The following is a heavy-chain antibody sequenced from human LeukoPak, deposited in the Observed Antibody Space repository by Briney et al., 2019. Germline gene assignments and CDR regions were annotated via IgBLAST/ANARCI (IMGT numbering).Heavy chain of an antibody. CDR3: ARDDSSGYHTTYFHY. V-gene: IGHV4-4*07. CDR2: IYTSGST. CDR1: GGSISSYY. Sequence: PSETLSLTCTVSGGSISSYYWSWIRQPAGKGLEWIGRIYTSGSTNYNPSLKSRVTMSVDTSKNQFPLKLSSVTARDTAVYYCARDDSSGYHTTYFHYWGQGTLVAFSS. J-gene: IGHJ4*02. D-gene: IGHD3-22*01.